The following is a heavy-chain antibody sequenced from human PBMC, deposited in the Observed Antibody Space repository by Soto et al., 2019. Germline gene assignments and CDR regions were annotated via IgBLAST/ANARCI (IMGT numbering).Heavy chain of an antibody. CDR3: ARGSNQPAFDY. Sequence: GASVKVSCKASGYTFTSYYIHGLRQAPGQGLEWMGIIHPSGGSTSYAQQFQGRVTMTRDTSTSTVYMELSSLRSEDTAVYYCARGSNQPAFDYWGQGTLVTVSS. D-gene: IGHD4-4*01. V-gene: IGHV1-46*01. CDR2: IHPSGGST. J-gene: IGHJ4*02. CDR1: GYTFTSYY.